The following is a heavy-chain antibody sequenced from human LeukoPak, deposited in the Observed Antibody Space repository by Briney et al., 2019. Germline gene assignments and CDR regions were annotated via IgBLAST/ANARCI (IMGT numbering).Heavy chain of an antibody. CDR2: IYYTGST. V-gene: IGHV4-59*01. CDR3: ARDTIARYSYGPHFDY. J-gene: IGHJ4*02. D-gene: IGHD5-18*01. Sequence: SETLSLTCTVSGDSISTYYWSWVRPPPGMGLEWIGYIYYTGSTNYNPSLESRVTISVDTSRNQFSLKLSSVSAADTAVYYCARDTIARYSYGPHFDYWGQGTLVTVSS. CDR1: GDSISTYY.